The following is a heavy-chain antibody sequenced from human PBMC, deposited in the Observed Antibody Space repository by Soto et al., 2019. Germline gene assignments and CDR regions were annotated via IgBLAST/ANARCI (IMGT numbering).Heavy chain of an antibody. D-gene: IGHD5-12*01. CDR3: ASEVIVATIEVQYGMDV. CDR1: GGTFSSYA. J-gene: IGHJ6*02. CDR2: IIPIFGTA. Sequence: ASVKVSCKASGGTFSSYAISWVRQAPGQGLEWMGGIIPIFGTANYAQKFQGRVTITADESTSTAYMELSSLRSEDTAVYYCASEVIVATIEVQYGMDVWGQGTTVTVSS. V-gene: IGHV1-69*13.